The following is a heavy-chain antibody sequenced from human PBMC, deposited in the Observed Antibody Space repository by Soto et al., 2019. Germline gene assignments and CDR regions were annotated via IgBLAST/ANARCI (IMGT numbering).Heavy chain of an antibody. Sequence: PGGSLRLSCAASGFTFSTYAMIWVRQAPGKGLEWVSAISGSGDSTYYADSVKGRFTISRDNAKNSLYLQMNSLRAEDTAVYYCARGRGVPMPYYYYGMDVWGQGTTVTVSS. CDR2: ISGSGDST. D-gene: IGHD3-10*01. CDR3: ARGRGVPMPYYYYGMDV. V-gene: IGHV3-23*01. CDR1: GFTFSTYA. J-gene: IGHJ6*02.